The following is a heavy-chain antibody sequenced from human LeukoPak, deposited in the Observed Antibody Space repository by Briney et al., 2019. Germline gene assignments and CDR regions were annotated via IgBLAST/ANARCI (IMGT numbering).Heavy chain of an antibody. D-gene: IGHD2-8*02. J-gene: IGHJ6*03. CDR3: ARAPTGRGYYYYMDV. CDR2: MNPNSGNT. V-gene: IGHV1-8*03. CDR1: GYTFTSYD. Sequence: ASVTVSCKASGYTFTSYDINWVRPATGQGLEWMGWMNPNSGNTGYAQKFQGRVTITRNTSISTAYMELSSLRSEDTAVYYCARAPTGRGYYYYMDVWGKGTTVTVSS.